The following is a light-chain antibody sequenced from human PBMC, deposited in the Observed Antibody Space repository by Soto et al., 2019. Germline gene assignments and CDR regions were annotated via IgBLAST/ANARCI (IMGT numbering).Light chain of an antibody. J-gene: IGLJ1*01. CDR2: EAN. V-gene: IGLV2-23*01. CDR1: NIDVGSYNL. Sequence: QSVLTQPASVSGSLGQSITITCTGTNIDVGSYNLISWYQQHPGKAPKLMIYEANKRPSGVSNRFSGSKSGNTASLTISGLQAEDEAEYFCCTYASTSTSLVFGTGTQLTVL. CDR3: CTYASTSTSLV.